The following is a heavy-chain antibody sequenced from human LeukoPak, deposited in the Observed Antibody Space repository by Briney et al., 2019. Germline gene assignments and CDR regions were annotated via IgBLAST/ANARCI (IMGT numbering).Heavy chain of an antibody. CDR3: ASGGDRAPITMVRGVIVY. CDR1: GFTFSTYA. Sequence: GGSLRLSCAASGFTFSTYAMQWVRQAPGMGLEWVALISYDGSNKYYADSVKGRFTISRDNSKNTLYLQMNSLRTEDTAVYYCASGGDRAPITMVRGVIVYWGQGTLVTVSS. CDR2: ISYDGSNK. V-gene: IGHV3-30-3*01. J-gene: IGHJ4*02. D-gene: IGHD3-10*01.